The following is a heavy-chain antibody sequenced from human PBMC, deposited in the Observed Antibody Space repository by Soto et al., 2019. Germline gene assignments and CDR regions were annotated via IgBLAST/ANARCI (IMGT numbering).Heavy chain of an antibody. D-gene: IGHD6-6*01. CDR3: ARGSYSSSSQIDY. V-gene: IGHV4-39*07. CDR2: INHFGSS. J-gene: IGHJ4*02. CDR1: NGSISSSDYY. Sequence: SETLSLTCTVSNGSISSSDYYWGWIRQPPGKGLEWIGEINHFGSSNYNPSLKSRITISVDTSKTQFSLKLSSVTAADTAVYYCARGSYSSSSQIDYWGQGTLVTVSS.